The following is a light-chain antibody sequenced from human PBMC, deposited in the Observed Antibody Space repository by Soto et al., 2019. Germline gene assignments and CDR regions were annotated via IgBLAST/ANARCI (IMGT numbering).Light chain of an antibody. V-gene: IGKV1-39*01. CDR2: AAS. CDR3: QQSYSTLSFT. Sequence: DIQMTQSPSSLSASVGDRVTITCRASESISRHLNWYQQKPGKAPNLLIYAASSLQNGVPSRFSGGGSGTDFTLTISNLQPEDFSTYYCQQSYSTLSFTFGQGTRLEIK. J-gene: IGKJ5*01. CDR1: ESISRH.